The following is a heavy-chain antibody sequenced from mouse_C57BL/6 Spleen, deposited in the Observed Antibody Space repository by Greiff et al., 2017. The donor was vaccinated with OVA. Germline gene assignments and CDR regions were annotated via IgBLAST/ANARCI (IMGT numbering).Heavy chain of an antibody. Sequence: QVQLKESGAELVKPGASVKISCKASGYAFSSYWMNWVKQRPGKGLEWIGQIYPGDGDTNYNGKFKGKATLTADKSSSTAYMQLSSLTSEDSAVYFCASHYYGSSYRYAMDYWGQGTSVTVSS. CDR2: IYPGDGDT. CDR3: ASHYYGSSYRYAMDY. V-gene: IGHV1-80*01. J-gene: IGHJ4*01. CDR1: GYAFSSYW. D-gene: IGHD1-1*01.